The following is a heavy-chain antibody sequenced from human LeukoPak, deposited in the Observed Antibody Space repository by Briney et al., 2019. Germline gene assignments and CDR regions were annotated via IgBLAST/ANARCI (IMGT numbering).Heavy chain of an antibody. CDR1: GFTFSSYE. D-gene: IGHD6-6*01. V-gene: IGHV3-48*03. CDR3: TRDPRHFDS. J-gene: IGHJ5*01. CDR2: ISSSGSTI. Sequence: PGGSLRLSCAASGFTFSSYEMNWVRQAPGKGLEWVSYISSSGSTIYYADSVKGRFTISRDNAKNSLYLQMNSLRVEDTAVYYCTRDPRHFDSCGQGTLVTVSS.